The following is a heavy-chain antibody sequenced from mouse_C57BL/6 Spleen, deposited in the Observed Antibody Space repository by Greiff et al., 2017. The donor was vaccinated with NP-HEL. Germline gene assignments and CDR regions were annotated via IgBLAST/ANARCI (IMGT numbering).Heavy chain of an antibody. J-gene: IGHJ2*01. CDR1: GFTFSSYA. D-gene: IGHD2-1*01. CDR2: ISDGGSYT. CDR3: ARGRNYPDY. V-gene: IGHV5-4*03. Sequence: VMLVESGGGLVKPGGSLKLSCAASGFTFSSYAMSWVRQTPEKRLEWVATISDGGSYTYYPDNVKGRFTISRDNAKNNLYLQMSHLKSEDTAMYYCARGRNYPDYWGQGTTLTVSS.